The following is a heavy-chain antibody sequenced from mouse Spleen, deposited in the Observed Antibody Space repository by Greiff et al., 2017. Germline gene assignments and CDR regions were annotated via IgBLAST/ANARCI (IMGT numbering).Heavy chain of an antibody. J-gene: IGHJ4*01. D-gene: IGHD2-1*01. CDR2: IDPSDSYT. V-gene: IGHV1-50*01. CDR3: APRNYGGAMYY. Sequence: QVQLQQPGAELVKPGASVKLSCKASGYTFTSYWMQWVKQRPGQGLEWIGEIDPSDSYTNYNQKFKGKATLTVDTSSSTAYMQLSSLTSEDSAVYYCAPRNYGGAMYYWGQGTSVTVSS. CDR1: GYTFTSYW.